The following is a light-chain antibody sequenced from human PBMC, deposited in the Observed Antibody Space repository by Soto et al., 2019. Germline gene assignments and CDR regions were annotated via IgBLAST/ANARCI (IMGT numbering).Light chain of an antibody. CDR2: EGS. V-gene: IGLV2-23*01. CDR1: SSDVGSYNL. CDR3: CSYACSYVV. J-gene: IGLJ2*01. Sequence: QSALTQPASVSGSPGQSITISCTGTSSDVGSYNLVSWYQQHPGKAPKLIIYEGSKRRSGVSNRFSGSKSVNTASLTISGLQAEDEADYYFCSYACSYVVFGGGTKVTV.